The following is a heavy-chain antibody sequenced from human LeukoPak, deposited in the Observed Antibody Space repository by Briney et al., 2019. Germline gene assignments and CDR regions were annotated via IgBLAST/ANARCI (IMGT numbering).Heavy chain of an antibody. Sequence: PGGSLRLSCAASGFTFSSYWMHWVRQAPGKGLVWVSRINTDGSSTSYADSVKGRFTISRDNAKNTLYLRLSSLRVEVTAVYYCARNYGVYDSWGQGTLVTVSS. D-gene: IGHD4-17*01. CDR1: GFTFSSYW. CDR3: ARNYGVYDS. V-gene: IGHV3-74*01. CDR2: INTDGSST. J-gene: IGHJ4*02.